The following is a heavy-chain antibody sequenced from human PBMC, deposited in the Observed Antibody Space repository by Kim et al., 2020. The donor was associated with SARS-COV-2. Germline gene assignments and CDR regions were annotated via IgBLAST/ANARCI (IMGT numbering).Heavy chain of an antibody. V-gene: IGHV1-24*01. D-gene: IGHD3-22*01. J-gene: IGHJ5*02. Sequence: ASVKVSCKVSGYTLTELSMHWVRQAPGEGLEWMGGFDPEDGETIYAQKFQGRVTMTEDTSTDTAYMELSSLRSEDTAVYYCATASPGGYYYDSSGPNPNWFDPWGQGTLVTVSS. CDR3: ATASPGGYYYDSSGPNPNWFDP. CDR1: GYTLTELS. CDR2: FDPEDGET.